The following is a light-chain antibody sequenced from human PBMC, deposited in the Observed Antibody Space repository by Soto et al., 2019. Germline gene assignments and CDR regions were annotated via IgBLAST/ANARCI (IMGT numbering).Light chain of an antibody. CDR3: QVYNNWPPGLT. J-gene: IGKJ4*01. CDR1: QNIRSN. V-gene: IGKV3-15*01. Sequence: EIVMAQSPATLSVSPGERATLSCRASQNIRSNLAWYHQKPGQAPRLLIYGVSNRATGIPARFSGSGSATEFTLTISGLQSEDFGVYYCQVYNNWPPGLTFGGGTKVEIK. CDR2: GVS.